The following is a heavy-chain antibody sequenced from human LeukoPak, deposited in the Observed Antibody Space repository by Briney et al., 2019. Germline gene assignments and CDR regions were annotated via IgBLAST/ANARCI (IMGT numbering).Heavy chain of an antibody. CDR3: TTGIAVVVAAPHYYYYGMDV. D-gene: IGHD2-15*01. Sequence: GGSLRLSCAASGFTFSNAWMSWVRQAPGKGLEWVGRIKSKTDGGTTDYAAPVKGRFTISRDDSKNTLYLQMNSLKTEDTAVYYCTTGIAVVVAAPHYYYYGMDVWGKGTTVTVSS. J-gene: IGHJ6*04. V-gene: IGHV3-15*01. CDR2: IKSKTDGGTT. CDR1: GFTFSNAW.